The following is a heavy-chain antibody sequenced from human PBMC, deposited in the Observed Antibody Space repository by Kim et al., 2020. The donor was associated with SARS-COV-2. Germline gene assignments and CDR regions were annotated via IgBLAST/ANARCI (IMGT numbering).Heavy chain of an antibody. CDR1: GFTFSSYA. V-gene: IGHV3-23*01. CDR2: IGSNGGNT. CDR3: ARVLVPRDGMDV. J-gene: IGHJ6*02. Sequence: GGSLRLSCAASGFTFSSYAMSWVRQAPGKGLEWVSSIGSNGGNTYYADSVKGRFTISRDNSRNALYLQMNSLRAADTAVYYCARVLVPRDGMDVWGQGTT. D-gene: IGHD1-26*01.